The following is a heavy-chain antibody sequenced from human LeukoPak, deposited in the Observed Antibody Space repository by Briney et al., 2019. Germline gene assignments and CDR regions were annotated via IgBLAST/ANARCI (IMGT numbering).Heavy chain of an antibody. V-gene: IGHV3-21*01. Sequence: GGSLRLSCAAPGFTFSSYSMNWVRQAPGKGLEWVSSISSSSYIYYADSVKGRFTISRDNAKNSLYLQMNSLRAEDTAVYYCARQQSIVVVPAASDYWGQGTLVTVSS. D-gene: IGHD2-2*01. CDR1: GFTFSSYS. CDR2: ISSSSYI. CDR3: ARQQSIVVVPAASDY. J-gene: IGHJ4*02.